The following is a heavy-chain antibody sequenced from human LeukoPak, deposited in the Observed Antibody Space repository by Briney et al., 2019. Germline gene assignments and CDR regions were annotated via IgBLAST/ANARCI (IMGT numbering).Heavy chain of an antibody. CDR1: GGSFSGYY. Sequence: SETLSLTCAAYGGSFSGYYWSWIRQPPGKGLEWIGEINHSGGTNYNPSLKSRVTISVDTSKNQFSLKLSSVTAADTAVYYCARGETYYDILTGSPRWFDPWGQGTLVTVSS. D-gene: IGHD3-9*01. J-gene: IGHJ5*02. V-gene: IGHV4-34*01. CDR3: ARGETYYDILTGSPRWFDP. CDR2: INHSGGT.